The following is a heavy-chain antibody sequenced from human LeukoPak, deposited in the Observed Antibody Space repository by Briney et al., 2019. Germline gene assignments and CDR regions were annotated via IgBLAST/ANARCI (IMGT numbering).Heavy chain of an antibody. CDR3: AKTRGGLWTGAFDI. V-gene: IGHV3-33*08. CDR2: IWSDATEK. CDR1: GFTYSHYG. D-gene: IGHD3-16*01. Sequence: PGRSLRLSCAASGFTYSHYGMHWVRQAPGKGLEWVAAIWSDATEKYYGDAVKGRFTISRDNSKNTLYLQMNSLRAEDTAVYYCAKTRGGLWTGAFDIWGQGTMVTVSS. J-gene: IGHJ3*02.